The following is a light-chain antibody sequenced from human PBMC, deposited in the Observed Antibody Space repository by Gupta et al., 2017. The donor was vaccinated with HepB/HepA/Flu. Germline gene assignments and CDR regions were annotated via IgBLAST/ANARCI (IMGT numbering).Light chain of an antibody. J-gene: IGLJ1*01. Sequence: QSVLTQPPSVSGAPGQRVPISCHGSSSNIGAGYDVHWYQQLPGTAPKLLIYVNTNRPSGVPDRFSGSKSGTSASLAITGLQAEDEADYYCQSYDSSLNAYVFGTGTKVTVL. V-gene: IGLV1-40*01. CDR2: VNT. CDR1: SSNIGAGYD. CDR3: QSYDSSLNAYV.